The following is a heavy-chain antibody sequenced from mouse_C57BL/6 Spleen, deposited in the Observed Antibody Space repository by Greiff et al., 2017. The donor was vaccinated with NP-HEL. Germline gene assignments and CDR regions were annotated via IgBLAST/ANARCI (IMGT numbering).Heavy chain of an antibody. CDR1: GYTFTSYW. CDR3: ARPYYDGSSYLSCDY. J-gene: IGHJ2*01. V-gene: IGHV1-50*01. Sequence: VQLQQSGAELVKPGASVKLSCKASGYTFTSYWMQWVKQRPGQGLEWIGEIDPSDSYTNYNQKFKGKATLTVDTSSSTAYMQLSSLTSEDSAVYYCARPYYDGSSYLSCDYWGQGTTLTVSS. D-gene: IGHD1-1*01. CDR2: IDPSDSYT.